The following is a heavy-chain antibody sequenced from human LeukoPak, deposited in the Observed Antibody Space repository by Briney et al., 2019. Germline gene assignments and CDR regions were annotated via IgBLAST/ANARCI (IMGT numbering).Heavy chain of an antibody. D-gene: IGHD3-10*01. Sequence: PGGSLRPSCAASGFTFSGYAMSWVRQAPGKGLEWVSAISGSGGSTYYADSVKGRFTISRDNSKNTLYLQMNSLRAEDTAVYYCARHGSGTYYFDYWGQGTLVTVSS. CDR2: ISGSGGST. J-gene: IGHJ4*02. CDR1: GFTFSGYA. V-gene: IGHV3-23*01. CDR3: ARHGSGTYYFDY.